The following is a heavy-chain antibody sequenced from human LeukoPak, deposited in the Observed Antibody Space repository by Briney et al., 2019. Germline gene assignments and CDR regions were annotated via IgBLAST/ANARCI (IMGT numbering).Heavy chain of an antibody. D-gene: IGHD3-22*01. V-gene: IGHV3-66*02. CDR2: IYSGGST. CDR1: GFTVGNNY. Sequence: GGSLRLSCAASGFTVGNNYMAWVRQVPGKGLEWVSFIYSGGSTYYADSVKGRFTISRDNSKNTLYLQMNSLRAEDTAVYYCAKVGDSSGPGWFDPWGQGTLVTVSS. J-gene: IGHJ5*02. CDR3: AKVGDSSGPGWFDP.